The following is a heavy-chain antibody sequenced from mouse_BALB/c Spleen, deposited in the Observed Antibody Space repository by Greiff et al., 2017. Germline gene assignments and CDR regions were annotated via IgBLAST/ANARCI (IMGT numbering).Heavy chain of an antibody. CDR1: GYSITSDYA. CDR2: ISYSGST. Sequence: ESGPGLVKPSQSLSLTCTVTGYSITSDYAWNWIRQFPGNKLEWMGYISYSGSTSYNPSLKSRISITRDTSKNQFFLQLNSVTTEDTATYYCARRVYDGYYYFDYWGQGTTLTVSS. CDR3: ARRVYDGYYYFDY. D-gene: IGHD2-3*01. V-gene: IGHV3-2*02. J-gene: IGHJ2*01.